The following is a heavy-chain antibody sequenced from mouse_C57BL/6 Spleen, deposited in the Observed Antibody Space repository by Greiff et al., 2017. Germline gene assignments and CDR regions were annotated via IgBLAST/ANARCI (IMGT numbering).Heavy chain of an antibody. J-gene: IGHJ2*01. CDR2: ISYDGSN. CDR3: ARARDYYGSSPFDY. Sequence: VQLKQSGPGLVKPSQSLSLTCSVTGYSITSGYYWNWIRQFPGNKLEWMGYISYDGSNNYNPSLKNRISITRDTSKNQFFLKLNSVTTEDTATYYCARARDYYGSSPFDYWGQGTTLTVSS. V-gene: IGHV3-6*01. D-gene: IGHD1-1*01. CDR1: GYSITSGYY.